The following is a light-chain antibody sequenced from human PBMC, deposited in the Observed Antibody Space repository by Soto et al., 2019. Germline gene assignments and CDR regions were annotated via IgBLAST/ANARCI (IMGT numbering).Light chain of an antibody. CDR3: QTWGTDIQV. V-gene: IGLV4-69*01. J-gene: IGLJ1*01. CDR2: VHSDGSH. CDR1: DGHSNFA. Sequence: QSVLTQSPSASASLGDSVKLTCTLSDGHSNFAIAWHQQQPQKGPRFLMKVHSDGSHKKGDGIPDRFSGSSSGADRHLIISGLQSEDEADYYCQTWGTDIQVFGIRTMVTVL.